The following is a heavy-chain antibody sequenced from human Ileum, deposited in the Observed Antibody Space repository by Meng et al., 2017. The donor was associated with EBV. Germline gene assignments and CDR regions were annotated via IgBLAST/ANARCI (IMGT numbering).Heavy chain of an antibody. CDR1: GDSVSGSDG. CDR3: ARSSPIVRGLDY. D-gene: IGHD3-10*01. CDR2: VYHDGAT. J-gene: IGHJ4*02. V-gene: IGHV4-4*02. Sequence: QVRLAESGPGLVKPSGTRSLTCAVSGDSVSGSDGWSWVRQPPGKGLEWIGEVYHDGATNYHPSLKSRVTISLDKSKNEVNLHLNSLTAADTAVYFCARSSPIVRGLDYWGQGTLVTVSS.